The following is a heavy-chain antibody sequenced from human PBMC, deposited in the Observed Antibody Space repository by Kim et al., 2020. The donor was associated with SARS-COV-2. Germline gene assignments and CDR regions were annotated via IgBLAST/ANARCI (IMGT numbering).Heavy chain of an antibody. D-gene: IGHD3-10*01. J-gene: IGHJ5*02. Sequence: GGSLRLSCAASGFAFSTYGMHWVRQAPGKGLEWVAVISYDGSSKYYAESVKGRFTISRDNSKNTLYLQMNSLRADDTAVYYCAKDYGPPSAWLGNWFDPWGQATLVTVSS. CDR2: ISYDGSSK. V-gene: IGHV3-30*18. CDR3: AKDYGPPSAWLGNWFDP. CDR1: GFAFSTYG.